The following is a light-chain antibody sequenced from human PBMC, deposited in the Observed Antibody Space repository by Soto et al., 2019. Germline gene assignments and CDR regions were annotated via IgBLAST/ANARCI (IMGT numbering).Light chain of an antibody. CDR2: DAS. CDR1: QSVSSS. CDR3: QQRSNWPPEVT. Sequence: EIVLTQSPDTLSLSPGERATLSCSASQSVSSSLAWYQQKPGQAPRLLIYDASNRATGIPARFSGSGSGTDFTLTISSLEPEDFAAYYCQQRSNWPPEVTFGPGTKVDIK. J-gene: IGKJ3*01. V-gene: IGKV3-11*01.